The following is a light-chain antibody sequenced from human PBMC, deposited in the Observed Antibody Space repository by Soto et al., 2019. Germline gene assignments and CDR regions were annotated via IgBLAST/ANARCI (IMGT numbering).Light chain of an antibody. V-gene: IGKV3-20*01. CDR2: GAS. J-gene: IGKJ4*01. CDR3: QQYGSSPT. Sequence: EIVLTQSPGTLSLSPGERATLSCRASQSVSSSYLAWYQHKRGQAPRLLVYGASSRATGIPDRFSGSGSGTDFTHTISRLEPADSAVYYCQQYGSSPTFGGGTRVEIK. CDR1: QSVSSSY.